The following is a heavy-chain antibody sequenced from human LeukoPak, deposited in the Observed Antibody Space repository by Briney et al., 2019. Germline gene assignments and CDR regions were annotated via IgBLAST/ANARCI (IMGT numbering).Heavy chain of an antibody. CDR2: INHSGST. J-gene: IGHJ4*02. D-gene: IGHD3-10*01. Sequence: KSSETLSLTCAVYGGSFSGYYWSWIRQPPGKGLEWIGEINHSGSTNYNPSLKSRVTISVDTSKNQFSLKLSSVTAADTAVYYCARGVYYYGSGSQRKIYFDYWGQGTLVTVSS. V-gene: IGHV4-34*01. CDR3: ARGVYYYGSGSQRKIYFDY. CDR1: GGSFSGYY.